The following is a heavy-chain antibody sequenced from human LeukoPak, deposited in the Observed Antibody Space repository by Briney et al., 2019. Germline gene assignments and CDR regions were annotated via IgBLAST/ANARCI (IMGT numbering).Heavy chain of an antibody. V-gene: IGHV3-23*01. J-gene: IGHJ4*02. D-gene: IGHD2-15*01. CDR2: ISGSGGST. CDR1: GFAFSFFA. Sequence: PGGSLRLSCEASGFAFSFFAMSWLRQPPGKGLEWVSAISGSGGSTYYAVSVKGRFTISRDNSKNTLYLQMNSLRAEDTAVYYCAKDRPGGYCSGGSCYYPTGDFDYWGQGTLVTVSS. CDR3: AKDRPGGYCSGGSCYYPTGDFDY.